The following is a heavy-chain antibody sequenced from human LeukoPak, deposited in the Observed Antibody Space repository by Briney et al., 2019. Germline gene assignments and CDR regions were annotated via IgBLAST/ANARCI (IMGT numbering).Heavy chain of an antibody. J-gene: IGHJ6*02. CDR1: GFIVTSYY. CDR3: ARSYSNHLFGMDV. V-gene: IGHV3-66*01. CDR2: IYSGGTT. D-gene: IGHD4-11*01. Sequence: PGGSLRLSCEASGFIVTSYYMTWVRQAPGKGLEWVSVIYSGGTTYYADSVKSRVAISRDNTKNTVFLQMNSVRAEDTAVYYCARSYSNHLFGMDVWGQGTTVTVSS.